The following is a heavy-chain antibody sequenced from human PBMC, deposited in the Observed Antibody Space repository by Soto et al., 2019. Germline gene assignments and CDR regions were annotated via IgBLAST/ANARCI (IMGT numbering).Heavy chain of an antibody. CDR1: GGSTSSSSYY. CDR3: AMSLWFGNTPNWFDP. Sequence: SETLSLTCNVSGGSTSSSSYYWGWIRQPPGKGLEWIASIYYSGNTYYNPSLKSRVTISVDTSKNQFSLKLSSVTAADTAVYYCAMSLWFGNTPNWFDPWGQGTLVT. V-gene: IGHV4-39*01. D-gene: IGHD3-10*01. J-gene: IGHJ5*02. CDR2: IYYSGNT.